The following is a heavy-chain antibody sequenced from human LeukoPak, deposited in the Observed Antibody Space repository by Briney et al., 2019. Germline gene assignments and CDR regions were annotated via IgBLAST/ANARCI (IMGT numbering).Heavy chain of an antibody. D-gene: IGHD3-10*02. CDR2: ISGSGGST. Sequence: PGGSLRLSCAASGFTFSSYAMSWVRQAPGKGLEWVSAISGSGGSTYYADSVKGRFTISRDNSKNTLYLQMNSLRTEDTAVYYCAKDSDMFGTQYYYYGMDVWGQGTTVTVSS. V-gene: IGHV3-23*01. CDR1: GFTFSSYA. CDR3: AKDSDMFGTQYYYYGMDV. J-gene: IGHJ6*02.